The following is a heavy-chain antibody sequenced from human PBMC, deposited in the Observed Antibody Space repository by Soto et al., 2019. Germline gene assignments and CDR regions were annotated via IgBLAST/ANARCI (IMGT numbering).Heavy chain of an antibody. D-gene: IGHD4-17*01. V-gene: IGHV3-30-3*01. CDR1: GFTFSSYA. J-gene: IGHJ5*02. CDR2: ISYDGSNK. Sequence: QVQLVESGGGVVQPGRSLRLSCAASGFTFSSYAMHWVRQAPGKGLEWVAVISYDGSNKYYADSVKGRFTISRDNSKNSLYMKRNSVRAEDTAVCYCAGDPRSGGDYVNWCAPWGQGTLVTVSS. CDR3: AGDPRSGGDYVNWCAP.